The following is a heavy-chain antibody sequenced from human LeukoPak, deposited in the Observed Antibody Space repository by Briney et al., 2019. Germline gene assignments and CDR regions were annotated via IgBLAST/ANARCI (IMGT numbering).Heavy chain of an antibody. CDR2: IFYSGST. Sequence: SETLSLTCTVSGGSINFFYWSWIRQPPGKGLEWIGHIFYSGSTKYNPSLKSRVTISVDTSKNQLSLKLSSVTAADTAVYYCAREGYSSVWGQGTLVTVSS. V-gene: IGHV4-59*12. J-gene: IGHJ4*02. D-gene: IGHD6-25*01. CDR1: GGSINFFY. CDR3: AREGYSSV.